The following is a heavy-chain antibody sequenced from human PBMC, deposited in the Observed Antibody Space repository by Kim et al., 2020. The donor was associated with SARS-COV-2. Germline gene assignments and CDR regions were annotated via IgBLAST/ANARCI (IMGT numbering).Heavy chain of an antibody. J-gene: IGHJ4*03. CDR1: GGSFSGYY. CDR3: ARGTPQVEPIAARRYFDY. Sequence: SETLSLTCAVYGGSFSGYYWSWIRQPPGKGLEWIGEINHSGSTNYNPSLKSRVTISVDTSKNQFSLKLSSVTAADTAVYYCARGTPQVEPIAARRYFDY. CDR2: INHSGST. V-gene: IGHV4-34*01. D-gene: IGHD6-6*01.